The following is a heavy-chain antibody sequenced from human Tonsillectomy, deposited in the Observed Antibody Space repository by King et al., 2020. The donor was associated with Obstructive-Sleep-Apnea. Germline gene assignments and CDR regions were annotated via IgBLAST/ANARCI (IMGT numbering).Heavy chain of an antibody. J-gene: IGHJ5*01. CDR1: GYRFTSYW. CDR3: ARREEGYCSAGTCYTMNWFDS. D-gene: IGHD2-15*01. V-gene: IGHV5-51*01. CDR2: IYPGDSDT. Sequence: QLVQSGAEVKKPGESLKISCKGSGYRFTSYWIAWVRQMPGKGLEWMGIIYPGDSDTKYSPSFEGQVTISADKSTSTAYLQWNSLKASDTAIYYCARREEGYCSAGTCYTMNWFDSWGQGTLVTVSS.